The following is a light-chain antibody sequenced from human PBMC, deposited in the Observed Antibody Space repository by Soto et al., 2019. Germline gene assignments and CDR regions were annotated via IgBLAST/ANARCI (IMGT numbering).Light chain of an antibody. CDR1: QSVSSY. V-gene: IGKV3-11*01. J-gene: IGKJ1*01. Sequence: EIVLTQSPATLSLSPGERATLSCRASQSVSSYLAWYQQKPGQAPRLLIYDASNRATGIPARFSGSGSGTDFTLTISSLEPEDFAVYYCQQRSIRQTLGQGTRV. CDR2: DAS. CDR3: QQRSIRQT.